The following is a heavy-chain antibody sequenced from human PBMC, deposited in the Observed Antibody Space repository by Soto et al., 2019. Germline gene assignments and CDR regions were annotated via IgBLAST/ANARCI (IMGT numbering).Heavy chain of an antibody. CDR1: GFTFSGSTV. CDR3: STYCGGDCGV. V-gene: IGHV3-73*01. CDR2: IRGKDRNYAT. J-gene: IGHJ3*01. D-gene: IGHD2-21*02. Sequence: VGSLRLSCVGSGFTFSGSTVMHWVRQASGKGLEWVGRIRGKDRNYATAYDESVKGRFTISRDDSKNTVYLEMNSLKIDDTAVYYCSTYCGGDCGVWGQGTMVTVSS.